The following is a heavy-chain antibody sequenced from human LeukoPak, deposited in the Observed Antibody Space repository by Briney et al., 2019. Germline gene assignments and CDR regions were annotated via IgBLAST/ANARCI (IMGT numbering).Heavy chain of an antibody. V-gene: IGHV3-33*01. J-gene: IGHJ4*02. D-gene: IGHD6-6*01. CDR1: GFTFSNHG. CDR3: ARDREATRLDY. CDR2: IWYDGSNK. Sequence: TGGSLRLSCAASGFTFSNHGMHWVRQAPGKGLEWVAVIWYDGSNKYYADSVKGRFTISRDNSKNTLCLQMSSLRVEDTAVYYCARDREATRLDYWGEGTLVTVSS.